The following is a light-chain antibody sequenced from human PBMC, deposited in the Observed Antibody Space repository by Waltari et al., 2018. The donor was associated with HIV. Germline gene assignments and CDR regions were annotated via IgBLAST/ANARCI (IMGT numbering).Light chain of an antibody. Sequence: DIQLTQSPLCLSASVGDRVTITCRTSQNIGNYLNWYLHKPGTAPKLLIYGASSLQGGVPSRFSGGGSGTDFVLTISNLQPEDFGIYYCQQSYNSPPTFGRGTKLEL. J-gene: IGKJ2*01. CDR3: QQSYNSPPT. CDR2: GAS. V-gene: IGKV1-39*01. CDR1: QNIGNY.